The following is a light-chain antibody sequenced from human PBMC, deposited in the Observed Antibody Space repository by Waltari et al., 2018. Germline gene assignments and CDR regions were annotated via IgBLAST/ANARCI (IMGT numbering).Light chain of an antibody. J-gene: IGLJ3*02. CDR1: SSNIGNNF. CDR2: AGR. V-gene: IGLV1-51*01. CDR3: GTWDTSLSAGV. Sequence: QSVLTQPPSVSAAPGQKVTISCSGGSSNIGNNFVSWYQQLPGKAPQLLTYAGRKRPSGIPDRFSGSKSGTSATLGITGLQTGDEADYYCGTWDTSLSAGVFGGGTKLTVL.